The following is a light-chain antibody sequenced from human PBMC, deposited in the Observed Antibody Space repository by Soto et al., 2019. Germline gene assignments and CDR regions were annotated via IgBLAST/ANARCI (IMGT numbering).Light chain of an antibody. CDR2: DVS. Sequence: QSVLTQPASVSGSPGQSITISCTGTSSDVGGYNYVSWYQQHPGKAPKLMIYDVSNRPSGVSNRFSGSKSGNTASLTISGLQAEDEADYYCSSYTSSSTRPYFFGTGTKVTVL. CDR3: SSYTSSSTRPYF. V-gene: IGLV2-14*01. CDR1: SSDVGGYNY. J-gene: IGLJ1*01.